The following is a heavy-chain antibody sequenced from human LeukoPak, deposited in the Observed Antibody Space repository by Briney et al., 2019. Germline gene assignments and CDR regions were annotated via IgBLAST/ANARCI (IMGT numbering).Heavy chain of an antibody. J-gene: IGHJ3*01. D-gene: IGHD7-27*01. CDR1: GFTFSSFT. CDR3: ARDLGVTGDLRRAFDV. V-gene: IGHV3-30-3*01. Sequence: GGSLRLSCAASGFTFSSFTMHWVRQAPGKGLRWMAVISSDGSNKYYADSVKGRFTVSRDNAKNTLYLQMNSLRAEDTAVYYCARDLGVTGDLRRAFDVWGQGTMVTVFS. CDR2: ISSDGSNK.